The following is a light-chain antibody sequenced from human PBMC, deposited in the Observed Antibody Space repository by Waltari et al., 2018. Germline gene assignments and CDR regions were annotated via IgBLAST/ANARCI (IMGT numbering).Light chain of an antibody. J-gene: IGLJ2*01. Sequence: QSVLTQPPSASGTPGQRVTISCSGSSSNIGSNTVNWYQQLPGTAPKLLIYSNNPRPSGVPDRFSGSKSGTSASLAISVLQSEDEADYYCAAWDDSLSVVFGGGTKLTVL. V-gene: IGLV1-44*01. CDR1: SSNIGSNT. CDR3: AAWDDSLSVV. CDR2: SNN.